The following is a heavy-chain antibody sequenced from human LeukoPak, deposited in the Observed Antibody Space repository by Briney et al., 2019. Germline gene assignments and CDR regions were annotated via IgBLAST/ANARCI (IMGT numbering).Heavy chain of an antibody. Sequence: PGRSLRLSCAASGFTFSSYAMHWVRQAPGKGLEWVGRIKSKNVGGTTDYAAPVKGRFTISRDDSKNTVYLQMNGLKIEDTAVYYCTSHAAFDPWGQGTLVTVSS. V-gene: IGHV3-15*01. J-gene: IGHJ5*02. CDR1: GFTFSSYA. CDR3: TSHAAFDP. CDR2: IKSKNVGGTT.